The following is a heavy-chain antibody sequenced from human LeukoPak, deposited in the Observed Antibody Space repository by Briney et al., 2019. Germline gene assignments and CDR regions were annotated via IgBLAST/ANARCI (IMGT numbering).Heavy chain of an antibody. V-gene: IGHV3-33*01. D-gene: IGHD1-14*01. CDR3: ARDHRPEIQYYYMDV. CDR2: LLYDGNTR. Sequence: PGGTLTLSCAASGFSLSNYGRHWVRQAPGKGLEWVAALLYDGNTRHYSYSVRGRFTIARDISNNTFYLQMNSLTAEDTAVYYCARDHRPEIQYYYMDVWGKGTTVAVSS. CDR1: GFSLSNYG. J-gene: IGHJ6*03.